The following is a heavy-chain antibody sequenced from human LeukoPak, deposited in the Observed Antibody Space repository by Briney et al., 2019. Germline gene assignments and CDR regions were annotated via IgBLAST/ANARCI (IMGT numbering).Heavy chain of an antibody. Sequence: NSSETLSLTCAVYGGSFSSYYWSWIRQPPGKGLEWIGYIYYSGSTNYNPSLKSRVTISVDTSKSQFSLKLSSVTAADTAVYYCAGAGVVYIRMDYWGQGTLVTVSS. CDR1: GGSFSSYY. V-gene: IGHV4-59*01. J-gene: IGHJ4*02. CDR2: IYYSGST. CDR3: AGAGVVYIRMDY. D-gene: IGHD2-8*02.